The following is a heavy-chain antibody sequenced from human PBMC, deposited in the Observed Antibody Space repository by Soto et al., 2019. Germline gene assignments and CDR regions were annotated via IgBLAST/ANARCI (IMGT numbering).Heavy chain of an antibody. CDR1: GGSVSSGSYY. CDR2: IYYSGST. D-gene: IGHD2-2*01. J-gene: IGHJ4*02. V-gene: IGHV4-61*01. CDR3: ARVSGGRKPAIDY. Sequence: QVQLQESGPGLVKPSETLSLTCTVSGGSVSSGSYYWSWIRQPPGKGLEWIGYIYYSGSTNYNPSLTSRVTIAVATSKNQFSLKLGSVTAADTAVYYCARVSGGRKPAIDYWGQGTLVTVSS.